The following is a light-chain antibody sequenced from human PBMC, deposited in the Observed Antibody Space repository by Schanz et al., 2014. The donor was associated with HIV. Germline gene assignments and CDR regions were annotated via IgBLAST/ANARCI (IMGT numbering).Light chain of an antibody. J-gene: IGKJ1*01. CDR1: QSVSSSY. Sequence: EIVLTQSPGTLSLSPGERATLSCRASQSVSSSYLAWYQQKPGQAPRLLIYGASSRATGIPDRFSGSGSGTEFTLTISSLQPEDFATYYCQQLDTYPLTFGLGTKVAIK. CDR3: QQLDTYPLT. CDR2: GAS. V-gene: IGKV3-20*01.